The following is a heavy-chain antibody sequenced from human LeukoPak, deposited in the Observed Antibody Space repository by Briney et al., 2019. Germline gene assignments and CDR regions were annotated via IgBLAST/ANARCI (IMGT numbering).Heavy chain of an antibody. CDR2: IIASGSST. CDR1: GFTFSGSA. V-gene: IGHV3-23*01. J-gene: IGHJ4*02. Sequence: GGSLRLSCAASGFTFSGSAMTWVRQAPGKGLEWVSVIIASGSSTYYADSVKGRFTISRDNSKNTLYLQMNSLRAEDAAVYYCAKDQAWLRFDYWGQGTLVTVSS. D-gene: IGHD5-12*01. CDR3: AKDQAWLRFDY.